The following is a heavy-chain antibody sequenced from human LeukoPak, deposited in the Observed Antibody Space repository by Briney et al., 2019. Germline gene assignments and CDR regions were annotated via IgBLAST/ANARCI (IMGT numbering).Heavy chain of an antibody. J-gene: IGHJ4*02. D-gene: IGHD5-18*01. Sequence: GESLKISCKGSGYSFTSYWIDWVRQMPGKGLEWMWIIYPGDSDTRYSPSFLGQVTISADKSISTAYLQWSSLKASDTAMYYCARLPPPRRGYSYGLDYWGQGNLVTVSS. V-gene: IGHV5-51*01. CDR2: IYPGDSDT. CDR1: GYSFTSYW. CDR3: ARLPPPRRGYSYGLDY.